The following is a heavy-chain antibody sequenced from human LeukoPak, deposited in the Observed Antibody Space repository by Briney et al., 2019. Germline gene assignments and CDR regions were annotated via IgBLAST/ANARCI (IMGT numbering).Heavy chain of an antibody. D-gene: IGHD6-19*01. V-gene: IGHV3-66*01. Sequence: PGGSLRLSCAASGFTVSSNHMSWVRQAAGKGLEWVSALYSGGNTYYADSVKGRFTISRDNLKNTLHLQANSLRVEDTAVYYCARSSGWYNYWGQGTLVTVSS. J-gene: IGHJ4*02. CDR2: LYSGGNT. CDR3: ARSSGWYNY. CDR1: GFTVSSNH.